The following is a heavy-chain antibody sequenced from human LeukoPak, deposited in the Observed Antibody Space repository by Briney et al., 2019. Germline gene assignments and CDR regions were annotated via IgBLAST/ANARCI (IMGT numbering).Heavy chain of an antibody. Sequence: GGSLRLSCAASGFTFSSYAITWVRQAPGKGLEWVSGVSGSGDNTYYADSVKGRFTISRDNSKSTVYLQMSSLRAEDSAVYYCARGRLPKYYFDSWGQGTLVTVSS. CDR3: ARGRLPKYYFDS. V-gene: IGHV3-23*01. D-gene: IGHD4-11*01. J-gene: IGHJ4*02. CDR1: GFTFSSYA. CDR2: VSGSGDNT.